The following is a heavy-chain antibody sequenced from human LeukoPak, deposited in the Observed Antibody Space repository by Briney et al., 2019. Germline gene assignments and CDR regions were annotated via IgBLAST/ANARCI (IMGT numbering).Heavy chain of an antibody. J-gene: IGHJ4*02. CDR2: IHTNGGT. V-gene: IGHV4-4*07. D-gene: IGHD5-12*01. CDR1: GASITSFY. CDR3: SRGGGYGDY. Sequence: SETLSLTCTVSGASITSFYYNWIRQSAGKGLEWIGRIHTNGGTDYRPSLNSRVTMSVDTSKKQISLKLTSVTAADTAVFFCSRGGGYGDYWGQGTLVTVSS.